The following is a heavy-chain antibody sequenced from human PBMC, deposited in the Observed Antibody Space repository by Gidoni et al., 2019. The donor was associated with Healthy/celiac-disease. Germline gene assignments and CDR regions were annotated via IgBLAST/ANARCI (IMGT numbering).Heavy chain of an antibody. CDR3: ARGYCSGGSCYPNY. J-gene: IGHJ4*02. Sequence: QVQLVQSGDAVKKPGSSVKVSCKASGGTFSSDAISWVRQAPGQGLEWMGRIIPIIGIANYALKVQGRVTITADKSTRTADMELSSLRSEDTAVYYCARGYCSGGSCYPNYWGQGTLVTVSS. V-gene: IGHV1-69*04. D-gene: IGHD2-15*01. CDR2: IIPIIGIA. CDR1: GGTFSSDA.